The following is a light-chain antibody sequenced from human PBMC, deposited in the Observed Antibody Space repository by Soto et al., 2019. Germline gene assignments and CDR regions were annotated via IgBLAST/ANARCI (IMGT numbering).Light chain of an antibody. CDR3: CSYAGRSTHAV. Sequence: QSVLTQPASVSGSPGQSITISCTGTSSDVGSYNLVSWYQQHPGKAPKLMIYEVSKRPSGVSNRFSGSKSGNTASLTISGLQAEDEADYYCCSYAGRSTHAVFGGGTQLTVL. CDR2: EVS. V-gene: IGLV2-23*02. J-gene: IGLJ7*01. CDR1: SSDVGSYNL.